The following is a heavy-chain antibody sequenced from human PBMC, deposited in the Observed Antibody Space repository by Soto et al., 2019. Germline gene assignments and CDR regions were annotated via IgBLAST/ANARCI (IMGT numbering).Heavy chain of an antibody. CDR1: GFTFSSYA. CDR2: ISGSGGGA. Sequence: GGSLRLSCAASGFTFSSYAMSWVRQAPGKGLEWVSGISGSGGGAYYADSVKGRFTISRDNSKNTLYLQMNSLRAEDTAVYYCAKAYGEGAFDIWGQGTMVTVSS. J-gene: IGHJ3*02. CDR3: AKAYGEGAFDI. D-gene: IGHD3-10*01. V-gene: IGHV3-23*01.